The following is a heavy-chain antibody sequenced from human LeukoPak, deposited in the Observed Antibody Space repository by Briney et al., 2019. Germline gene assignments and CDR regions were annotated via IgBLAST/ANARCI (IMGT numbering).Heavy chain of an antibody. Sequence: PGGSLRLSCVVSGFTFSDHYMDWVRQAPGKGLEWVGRSRNKVHSYSTEYATSVKGRFTISRDDSKNSLHLQMNSLQIEDTAVYFCVRGHNSFDLWGCGTLVTVSS. J-gene: IGHJ2*01. D-gene: IGHD1-14*01. CDR3: VRGHNSFDL. CDR2: SRNKVHSYST. V-gene: IGHV3-72*01. CDR1: GFTFSDHY.